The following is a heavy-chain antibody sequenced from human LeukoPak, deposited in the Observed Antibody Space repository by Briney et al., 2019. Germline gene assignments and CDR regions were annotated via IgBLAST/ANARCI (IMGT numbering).Heavy chain of an antibody. CDR3: ARVVTAAWDWFDP. Sequence: GGSLRLSCAASGFTLSSYSMNWVRQAPGKGLEWVSSISSSGSFIYYADSVKGRLTTSRDNAKNSLYLQMNSLRADDTAVYYCARVVTAAWDWFDPWGQGTLVTVSS. CDR2: ISSSGSFI. CDR1: GFTLSSYS. D-gene: IGHD2-2*01. J-gene: IGHJ5*02. V-gene: IGHV3-21*01.